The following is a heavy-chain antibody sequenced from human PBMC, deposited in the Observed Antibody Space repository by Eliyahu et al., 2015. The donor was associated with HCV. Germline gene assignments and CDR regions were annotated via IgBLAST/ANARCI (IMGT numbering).Heavy chain of an antibody. D-gene: IGHD1-1*01. J-gene: IGHJ6*02. V-gene: IGHV3-64D*09. CDR2: ISSNGGST. CDR3: VKGACDWNLFGYYYGMDV. CDR1: GFXFSSXA. Sequence: EVQLVESGGGLVQPGGSLRLSCSASGFXFSSXAMHWVRQGPGKGLEYGSAISSNGGSTYYADSVKGRFTISRDNSKNTLYLQMSSLRAEDTAVYYCVKGACDWNLFGYYYGMDVWGQGTTVTVSS.